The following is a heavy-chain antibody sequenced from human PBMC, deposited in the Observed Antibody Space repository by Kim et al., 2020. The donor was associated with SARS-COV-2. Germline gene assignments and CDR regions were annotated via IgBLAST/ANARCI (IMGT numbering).Heavy chain of an antibody. V-gene: IGHV4-39*01. CDR2: IYYSGST. CDR1: GGSISSSSYY. CDR3: ARHLNFGLRYDNSGYPDY. D-gene: IGHD3-22*01. Sequence: SEILSLTCTVSGGSISSSSYYWGWIRQPPGKGLEWIGSIYYSGSTYYNPSLKSRVTISVDTSKNQFSLKLSSVTAADTAVYYCARHLNFGLRYDNSGYPDYWGQGTLVTVSS. J-gene: IGHJ4*02.